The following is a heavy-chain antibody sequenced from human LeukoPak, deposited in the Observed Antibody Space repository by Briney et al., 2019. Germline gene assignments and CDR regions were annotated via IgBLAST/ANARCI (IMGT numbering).Heavy chain of an antibody. CDR2: IYYSGST. J-gene: IGHJ5*02. D-gene: IGHD2-2*01. V-gene: IGHV4-59*08. CDR1: GGSISSYY. CDR3: ARLGRYCSSTSCPDWFDP. Sequence: PSETLSLTCTVSGGSISSYYWSWIRQPPGEGLEWIGYIYYSGSTNYNPSLKSRVTISVDTSKNQFSLKLSSVTAADTAVYYCARLGRYCSSTSCPDWFDPWGQGTLVTVSS.